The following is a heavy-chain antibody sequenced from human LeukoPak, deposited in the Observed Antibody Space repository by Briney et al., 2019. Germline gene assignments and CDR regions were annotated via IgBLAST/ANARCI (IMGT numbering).Heavy chain of an antibody. CDR2: INHSGST. J-gene: IGHJ5*02. CDR3: ARHSAYSSSSGLNL. CDR1: GGSFSGYY. V-gene: IGHV4-34*01. D-gene: IGHD6-6*01. Sequence: PSETLSLTCAVYGGSFSGYYWSWIRQSPGKGREWIGEINHSGSTNYNPSLKGRVIISLDTSTNQSSLKLSSLTAADTAVFYCARHSAYSSSSGLNLWGQGTLVSVPS.